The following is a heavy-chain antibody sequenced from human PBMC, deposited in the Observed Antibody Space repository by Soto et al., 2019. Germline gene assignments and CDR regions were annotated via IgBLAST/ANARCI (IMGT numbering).Heavy chain of an antibody. D-gene: IGHD3-16*02. Sequence: QVQLVQSGAEVKKPGSSVKVSCKASGGTFSSYAISWVRQAPGQGLEWMGGIIPIFGTANYAQKFQGRVSVSADESKSTAYMELSSLRSEDTAVYYCARDRMMTFGGVIVRPLDYWGQGTLVTVSS. CDR2: IIPIFGTA. CDR1: GGTFSSYA. CDR3: ARDRMMTFGGVIVRPLDY. V-gene: IGHV1-69*12. J-gene: IGHJ4*02.